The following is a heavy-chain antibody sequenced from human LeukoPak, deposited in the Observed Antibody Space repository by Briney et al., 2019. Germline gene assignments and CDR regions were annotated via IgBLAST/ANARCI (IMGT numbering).Heavy chain of an antibody. Sequence: LSCAASGFTFSTYTIHWVRQAPGKGLEWVARISFDGTDKTYVDSVQGRFSLSRDNSKNTVYLQMNSLRPDDTAIYYCARDYMSGGTGFWDYWGQGTLVTVSS. D-gene: IGHD3-3*01. CDR3: ARDYMSGGTGFWDY. V-gene: IGHV3-30-3*01. J-gene: IGHJ4*02. CDR1: GFTFSTYT. CDR2: ISFDGTDK.